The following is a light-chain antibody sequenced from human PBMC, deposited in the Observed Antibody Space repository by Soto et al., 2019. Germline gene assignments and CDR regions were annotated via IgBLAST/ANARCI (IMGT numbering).Light chain of an antibody. J-gene: IGLJ1*01. V-gene: IGLV2-14*01. Sequence: QSVLTQSASVSGSPGQSITISCTGTSSDLGKYNFVSWFQQHPGKAPKLVIYEVSNRPSGVSSRFSGSKSGSTASLTISGLQAEDEADYYCSSFKTRSTYIFGTGTKVTVL. CDR1: SSDLGKYNF. CDR2: EVS. CDR3: SSFKTRSTYI.